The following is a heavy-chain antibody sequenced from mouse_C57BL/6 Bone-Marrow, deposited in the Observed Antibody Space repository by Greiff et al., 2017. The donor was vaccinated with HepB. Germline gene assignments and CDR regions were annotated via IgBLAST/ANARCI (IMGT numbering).Heavy chain of an antibody. J-gene: IGHJ3*01. D-gene: IGHD4-1*01. CDR1: GFTFSDYG. CDR3: ARQGADWDWFAY. Sequence: EVKLVESGGGLVQPGGSLKLSCAASGFTFSDYGMAWVRQAPRKGPAWVAFISNLAYSIYYADTVTGRFTISRENAKNTLYLEMSSLRSEDTAMYYCARQGADWDWFAYWGQGTLVTVSA. CDR2: ISNLAYSI. V-gene: IGHV5-15*04.